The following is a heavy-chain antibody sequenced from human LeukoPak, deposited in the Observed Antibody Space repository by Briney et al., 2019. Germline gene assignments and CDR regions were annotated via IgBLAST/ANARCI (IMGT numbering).Heavy chain of an antibody. CDR3: ARGNSGSYSQDWFDP. CDR1: GFAFSRYY. CDR2: ISISGHTI. D-gene: IGHD1-26*01. V-gene: IGHV3-11*01. Sequence: GGSLRLSCAACGFAFSRYYMNWIRQAPGKELEWVSYISISGHTIYYADSVKGRFTISRDNAKNSLYLQMNSLRDDDMALYYCARGNSGSYSQDWFDPWGQGTLVTVSS. J-gene: IGHJ5*02.